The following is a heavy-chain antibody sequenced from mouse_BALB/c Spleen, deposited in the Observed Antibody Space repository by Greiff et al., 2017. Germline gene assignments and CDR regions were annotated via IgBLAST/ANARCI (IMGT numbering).Heavy chain of an antibody. J-gene: IGHJ4*01. V-gene: IGHV5-12-2*01. D-gene: IGHD2-4*01. CDR2: ISNGGGST. CDR1: GFTFSSYT. Sequence: VQLKESGGGLVQPGGSLKLSCAASGFTFSSYTMSWVRQTPEKRLEWVAYISNGGGSTYYPDTVKGRFTISRDNAKNTLYLQMSSLKSEDTAMYYCARGMITTTYAMDYWGQGTSVTVSS. CDR3: ARGMITTTYAMDY.